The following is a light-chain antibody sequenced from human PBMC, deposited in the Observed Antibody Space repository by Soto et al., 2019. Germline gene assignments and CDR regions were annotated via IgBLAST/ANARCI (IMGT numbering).Light chain of an antibody. J-gene: IGKJ1*01. CDR1: QSISSW. CDR3: QNYNSYSEA. Sequence: DIQMTQSPSTPSASVEDRVTITCRASQSISSWLAWYQQKPGKAPKLLIYDASSLESGVPSRFSGSGSGTELTLTISSLQPDDFATYYCQNYNSYSEACGQGTKVDIK. V-gene: IGKV1-5*01. CDR2: DAS.